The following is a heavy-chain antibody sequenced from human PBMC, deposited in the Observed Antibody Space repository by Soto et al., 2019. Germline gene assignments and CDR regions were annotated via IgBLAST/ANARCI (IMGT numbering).Heavy chain of an antibody. CDR3: ARDRGGYERIDY. Sequence: QVQLQESGPGLVKPSQTLSLTCTVSGGSISSDDSYWSWIRQPPGKGLEWIGYIYYSGSTYYNPSLKSRVTKSVDTSKNQFSLKLNSVTAADTAVYYCARDRGGYERIDYWGQGTLVTVSS. CDR1: GGSISSDDSY. V-gene: IGHV4-30-4*01. CDR2: IYYSGST. D-gene: IGHD5-12*01. J-gene: IGHJ4*02.